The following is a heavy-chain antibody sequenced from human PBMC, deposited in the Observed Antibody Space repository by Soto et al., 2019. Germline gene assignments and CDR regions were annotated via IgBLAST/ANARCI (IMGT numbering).Heavy chain of an antibody. D-gene: IGHD3-10*01. CDR1: GFTFNSHA. CDR2: ISHDGDNR. CDR3: ARMRSSGIYYKDSYALDV. V-gene: IGHV3-30-3*01. Sequence: QVHLVESGGGVAQPGMSLRLSCAASGFTFNSHALYWFRQAPGKGLEWVALISHDGDNRAYADAVKGRFIISRDNSKDTLYLQLNSLRGEDTAVYFCARMRSSGIYYKDSYALDVWGQGTTVTVSS. J-gene: IGHJ6*02.